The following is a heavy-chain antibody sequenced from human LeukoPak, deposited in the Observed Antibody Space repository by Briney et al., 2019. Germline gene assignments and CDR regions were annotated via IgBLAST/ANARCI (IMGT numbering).Heavy chain of an antibody. Sequence: SETLSLTCTVSGGSISSYYWSWIRQPPGKGLEWIGYIYYSGSTNYNPSLKSRVTISVDTSKNQFSLKLSSVTAADTAVYYCARGDHNWGFLAGWGQGTLVTVSS. CDR3: ARGDHNWGFLAG. CDR2: IYYSGST. J-gene: IGHJ4*02. CDR1: GGSISSYY. V-gene: IGHV4-59*01. D-gene: IGHD7-27*01.